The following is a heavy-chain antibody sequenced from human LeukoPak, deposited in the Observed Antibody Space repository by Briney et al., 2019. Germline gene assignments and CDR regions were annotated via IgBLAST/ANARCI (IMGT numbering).Heavy chain of an antibody. J-gene: IGHJ4*02. Sequence: PGGSLRLSCAASGFTFSTYAMSWVRQAPGKGLEWVSVKSGSGGSTYYADSVKGRFTISRDNSKNTMYLQMNSLRDEHTAAYYCATRGYDSSGYYGYFDYWGQGILVTVSS. CDR3: ATRGYDSSGYYGYFDY. CDR1: GFTFSTYA. CDR2: KSGSGGST. D-gene: IGHD3-22*01. V-gene: IGHV3-23*01.